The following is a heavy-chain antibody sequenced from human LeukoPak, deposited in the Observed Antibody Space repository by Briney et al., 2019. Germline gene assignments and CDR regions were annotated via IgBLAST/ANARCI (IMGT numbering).Heavy chain of an antibody. Sequence: PRGSLRLSCPASGFTVSSNYMSWVRQAPGKGLEWVSVIYSGGSTYYADSVKGRFTISRDNSKNTLYLQMNSLRAEDPAVYYCARGEAHSSSWYWGSYYMDVWGKGTTVTVSS. CDR2: IYSGGST. J-gene: IGHJ6*03. V-gene: IGHV3-53*01. CDR3: ARGEAHSSSWYWGSYYMDV. D-gene: IGHD6-13*01. CDR1: GFTVSSNY.